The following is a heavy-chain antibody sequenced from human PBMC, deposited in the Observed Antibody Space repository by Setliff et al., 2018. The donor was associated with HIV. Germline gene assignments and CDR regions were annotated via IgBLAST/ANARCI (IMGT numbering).Heavy chain of an antibody. CDR2: ISAYNGNT. CDR3: ARVGPFAFDSSGYAEF. V-gene: IGHV1-18*01. Sequence: ASVKVSCKASGYTFSSFAISWVRQAPGQGLEWMAWISAYNGNTNYAQRLQGRVTVTTDTSTSTAYMELRGLRSDDTAVYFCARVGPFAFDSSGYAEFWGQGTLVTVSS. D-gene: IGHD3-22*01. CDR1: GYTFSSFA. J-gene: IGHJ4*02.